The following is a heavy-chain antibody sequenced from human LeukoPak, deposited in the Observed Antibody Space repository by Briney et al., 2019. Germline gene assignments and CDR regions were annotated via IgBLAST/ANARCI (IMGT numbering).Heavy chain of an antibody. CDR1: GGSISSSSYS. J-gene: IGHJ5*02. CDR3: ARHISGSSWFDP. D-gene: IGHD6-6*01. CDR2: IYYSRST. Sequence: PSETLSLTCTVSGGSISSSSYSWGWLRQPPGMGLEWVGHIYYSRSTYYNPSLKSRVTISVETSKTKCSLKLSYVTAADTAVYYCARHISGSSWFDPWGQGTLVTVSS. V-gene: IGHV4-39*01.